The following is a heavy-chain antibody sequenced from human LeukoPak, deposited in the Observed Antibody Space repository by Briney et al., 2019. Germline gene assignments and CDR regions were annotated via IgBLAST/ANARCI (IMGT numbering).Heavy chain of an antibody. J-gene: IGHJ6*03. D-gene: IGHD5-18*01. V-gene: IGHV4-39*07. CDR2: IYYSGST. CDR3: ARDRYIFAGRDAYYYMDV. CDR1: GGSISSSSHF. Sequence: PSETLSLTCTVSGGSISSSSHFWGWIRQPPGKGLEWIGSIYYSGSTYYNPSLKSRVTISVDTSKNQFSLKLSSVTAADTAVYYCARDRYIFAGRDAYYYMDVWGKGTTVTISS.